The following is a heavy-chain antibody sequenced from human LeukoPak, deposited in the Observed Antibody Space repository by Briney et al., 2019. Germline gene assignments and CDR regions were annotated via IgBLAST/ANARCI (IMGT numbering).Heavy chain of an antibody. V-gene: IGHV1-69*13. CDR1: GGTFSSYA. Sequence: PGASVKVSCKASGGTFSSYANSWVRQAPGQGLEWMGGIIPIFGTANYAQKFQGRVTITADESTSTAYMELSSLRSEDTAVYYCAREGAETYYDFWSGYLQRYYYYYGMDVWGQGTTVTVSS. CDR3: AREGAETYYDFWSGYLQRYYYYYGMDV. CDR2: IIPIFGTA. D-gene: IGHD3-3*01. J-gene: IGHJ6*02.